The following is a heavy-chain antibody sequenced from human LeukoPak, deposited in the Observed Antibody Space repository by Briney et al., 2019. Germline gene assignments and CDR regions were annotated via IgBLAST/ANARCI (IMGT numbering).Heavy chain of an antibody. CDR3: ARESPYSSSWYRAAFDI. CDR2: ISSSSSYI. J-gene: IGHJ3*02. CDR1: GFTFSSYS. D-gene: IGHD6-13*01. Sequence: GGSLRLSCAASGFTFSSYSMNWVRQAPGKGLEWVSSISSSSSYIYYADSMKGRFTISRDNAKNSLYLQMNSLRAEDTAVYYCARESPYSSSWYRAAFDIWGQGTMVTVSS. V-gene: IGHV3-21*01.